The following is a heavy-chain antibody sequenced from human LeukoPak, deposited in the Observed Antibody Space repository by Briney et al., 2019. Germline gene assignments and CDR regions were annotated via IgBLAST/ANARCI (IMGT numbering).Heavy chain of an antibody. CDR2: IYSSGDT. CDR3: ARQFSVGPTSGDYFDY. CDR1: GGSISNYY. J-gene: IGHJ4*02. V-gene: IGHV4-4*07. D-gene: IGHD1-26*01. Sequence: PSETLSLTCTVSGGSISNYYWTWIRQPAGKGLEWIGRIYSSGDTNYNPSLKSRVTISVDTSKNQFSLKVSSVTAADTAVYYCARQFSVGPTSGDYFDYWGQGTLVTVSS.